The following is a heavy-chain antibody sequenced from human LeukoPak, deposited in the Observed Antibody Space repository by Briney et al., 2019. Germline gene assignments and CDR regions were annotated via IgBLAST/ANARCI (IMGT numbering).Heavy chain of an antibody. V-gene: IGHV3-7*05. J-gene: IGHJ4*02. CDR3: ARDWDY. CDR2: IKQDGSEK. CDR1: GFTFSNYW. Sequence: GGSLRLSCAASGFTFSNYWMRWVRQPPGKGLEWVANIKQDGSEKYYVDSVKGRFTISRDNAKKSLDLQMNSLRAEDTAVYYCARDWDYWGQGTLVTVSS.